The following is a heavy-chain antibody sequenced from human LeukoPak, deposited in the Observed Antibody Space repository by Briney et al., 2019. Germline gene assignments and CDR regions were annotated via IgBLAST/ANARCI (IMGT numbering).Heavy chain of an antibody. V-gene: IGHV1-46*01. J-gene: IGHJ3*02. CDR3: ARGLESSIAAVGAFDI. CDR1: GYTFTSYY. D-gene: IGHD6-6*01. CDR2: INPSGGST. Sequence: ASVTVSCKASGYTFTSYYMHWVRQAPGQGLEWMGIINPSGGSTSYAQKFQGRVTMTRDMSTSTVYMELSSLRSEDTAVYYCARGLESSIAAVGAFDIWGQGTMVTVSS.